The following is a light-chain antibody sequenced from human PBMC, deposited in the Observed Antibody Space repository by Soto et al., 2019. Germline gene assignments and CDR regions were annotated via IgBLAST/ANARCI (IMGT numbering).Light chain of an antibody. V-gene: IGKV3-15*01. Sequence: DIQMTQSPATLSVSPGERAALSCRASQSVTKKLAWYQQKPGKAPRLLVYDASTWHTGVPSRFSGSGSGTDFTLTISSLQSEDFALYYCQQNNTSPPDTLGQGTKLEIK. J-gene: IGKJ2*01. CDR3: QQNNTSPPDT. CDR1: QSVTKK. CDR2: DAS.